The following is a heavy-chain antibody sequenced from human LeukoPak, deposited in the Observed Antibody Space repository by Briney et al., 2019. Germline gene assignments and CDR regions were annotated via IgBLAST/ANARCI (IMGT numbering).Heavy chain of an antibody. D-gene: IGHD3-9*01. J-gene: IGHJ4*02. CDR1: GFSLSSNY. V-gene: IGHV3-53*01. Sequence: PGGSLRLSCAASGFSLSSNYMSWVRQAPGKGLERVAVIYIGGSVYYARSPKGRFTISRDNSKNTLYLQMNSLRAEDTAVSYCARAPFTGTGYLMAHWGQGTLVTVSS. CDR3: ARAPFTGTGYLMAH. CDR2: IYIGGSV.